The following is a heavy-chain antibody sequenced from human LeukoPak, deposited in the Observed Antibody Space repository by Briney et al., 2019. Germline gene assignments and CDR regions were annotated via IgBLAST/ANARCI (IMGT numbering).Heavy chain of an antibody. CDR3: AKALRWFGELFDAFDI. CDR1: GFTFDDYG. J-gene: IGHJ3*02. Sequence: GGSLRLSCAASGFTFDDYGMSWVRQAPGKGLEWVSGISWNSGSIGYADSVKGRFTISRDNAKNSLYLQMNSLRAEDTALYYCAKALRWFGELFDAFDIWGQGTMVTVSS. D-gene: IGHD3-10*01. V-gene: IGHV3-9*01. CDR2: ISWNSGSI.